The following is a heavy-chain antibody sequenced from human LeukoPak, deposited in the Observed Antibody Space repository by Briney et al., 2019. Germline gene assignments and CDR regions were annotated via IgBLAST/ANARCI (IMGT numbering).Heavy chain of an antibody. V-gene: IGHV1-8*01. D-gene: IGHD3-3*01. CDR2: MNPNSGNT. CDR1: GYTFTSYD. Sequence: ASVKVSCKASGYTFTSYDINWVRQATGQGLAWMGWMNPNSGNTGYAQKFQGRVTMTRNTSISTAYMELSSLRSEDTAVYYCARGDLLRFLEWLPPPNGMDVWGQGTTVTVSS. CDR3: ARGDLLRFLEWLPPPNGMDV. J-gene: IGHJ6*02.